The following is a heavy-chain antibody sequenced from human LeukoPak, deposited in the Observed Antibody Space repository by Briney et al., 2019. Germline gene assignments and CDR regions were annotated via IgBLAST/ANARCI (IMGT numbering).Heavy chain of an antibody. CDR2: ISGSGGST. V-gene: IGHV3-23*01. J-gene: IGHJ4*02. D-gene: IGHD1-26*01. CDR1: GFTFSSYA. CDR3: AKDGSGSYYFDY. Sequence: GGSLRPSCAASGFTFSSYAMSWVRQAPGKGVEWVSAISGSGGSTYYADSVKGRFTISRDNSKNTLYLQMNSLRAEDTAVYYCAKDGSGSYYFDYWGQGTLVTVSS.